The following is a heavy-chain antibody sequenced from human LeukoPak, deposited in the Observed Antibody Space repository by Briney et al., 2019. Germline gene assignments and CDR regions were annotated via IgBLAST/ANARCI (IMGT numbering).Heavy chain of an antibody. J-gene: IGHJ4*02. CDR1: GGSFSGYY. CDR2: INHSGST. CDR3: ARYSSSQYYFDY. D-gene: IGHD6-6*01. Sequence: SETLSLTCAVHGGSFSGYYWSWIRQPPGKGLEWIGEINHSGSTNYNPSLKSRVTISVDTSKNQFSLKLSSVTAADTAVYYCARYSSSQYYFDYWGQGTLVTVSS. V-gene: IGHV4-34*01.